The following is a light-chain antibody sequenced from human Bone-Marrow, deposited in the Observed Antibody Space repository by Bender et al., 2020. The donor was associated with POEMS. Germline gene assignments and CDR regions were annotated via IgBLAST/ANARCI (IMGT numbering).Light chain of an antibody. CDR2: GVY. Sequence: QSALTQPRSVSGSPGQSVTISCTGSSSDVGGYNSVSWYQQHPDEAPKLMIYGVYQRPSGVPDRFSGSKSGNTASLTISGLQVDDESDYYCCSYSGSYTWVFGGGTKVTVL. CDR3: CSYSGSYTWV. J-gene: IGLJ3*02. V-gene: IGLV2-11*01. CDR1: SSDVGGYNS.